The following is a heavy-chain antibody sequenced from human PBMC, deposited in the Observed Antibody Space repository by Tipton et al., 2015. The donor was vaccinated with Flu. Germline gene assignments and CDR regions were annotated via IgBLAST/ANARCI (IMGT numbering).Heavy chain of an antibody. D-gene: IGHD6-13*01. J-gene: IGHJ4*02. Sequence: TLSLTCAVSGGSISSSNWWSWVRQPPGKGLEWIGEIYHSGSTNYNPSLKSRVTISVDKSKNQFSLKLSSVTAADTVVYYCASWLSSSWYSSYFDYWGQGTLVTVSS. V-gene: IGHV4-4*02. CDR3: ASWLSSSWYSSYFDY. CDR1: GGSISSSNW. CDR2: IYHSGST.